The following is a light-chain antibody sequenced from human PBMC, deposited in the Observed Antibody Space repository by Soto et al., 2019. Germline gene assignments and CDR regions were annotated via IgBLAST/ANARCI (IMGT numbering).Light chain of an antibody. Sequence: EIVLTQAPGTLSLSPGERATLSCRASQSVGRNYLAWYQQKPGQAPRLLIHGASSRATGIPDRFSGSGSGTDFTLTLSRLEPEAFAVYYCQQYASSPLTVGGGTKVEIK. CDR3: QQYASSPLT. CDR2: GAS. CDR1: QSVGRNY. V-gene: IGKV3-20*01. J-gene: IGKJ4*01.